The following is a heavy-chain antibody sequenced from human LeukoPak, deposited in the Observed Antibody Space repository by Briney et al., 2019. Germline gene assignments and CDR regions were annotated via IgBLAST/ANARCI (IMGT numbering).Heavy chain of an antibody. Sequence: SVKVSFKASGGTFSSYAISWVRQAPGQGLEWMGRIIPILGIANYAQKFQGRVTITADKFTSTAYMELSSLRSEDTAVYYCASVLSGIAVAGSFDPWGQGTLVTVSS. J-gene: IGHJ5*02. CDR1: GGTFSSYA. CDR2: IIPILGIA. V-gene: IGHV1-69*04. CDR3: ASVLSGIAVAGSFDP. D-gene: IGHD6-19*01.